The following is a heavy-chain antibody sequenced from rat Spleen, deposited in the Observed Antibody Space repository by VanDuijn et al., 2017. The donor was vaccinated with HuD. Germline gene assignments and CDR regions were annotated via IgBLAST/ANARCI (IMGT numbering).Heavy chain of an antibody. CDR3: ARSRYNNYVMDA. V-gene: IGHV3-3*01. CDR2: INSAGTS. Sequence: VQLQESGPGLVKPSQALSLTCSVTAYSITSSYRWNLIRKFPGNKLEWMGHINSAGTSNYNPSLKSRISISRDTSKNQFFLQVNTVRTEDTATYYCARSRYNNYVMDAWGQGASVTVSA. D-gene: IGHD1-10*01. J-gene: IGHJ4*01. CDR1: AYSITSSYR.